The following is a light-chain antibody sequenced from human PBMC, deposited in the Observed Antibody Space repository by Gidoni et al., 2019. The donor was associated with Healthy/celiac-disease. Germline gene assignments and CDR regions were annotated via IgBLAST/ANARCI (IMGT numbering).Light chain of an antibody. CDR1: QSISSY. CDR2: AAS. CDR3: QQSYSTPLT. Sequence: DIQITPSPSSLSASVGDRVTITCRESQSISSYLNWYQQKPGKAPKLLIYAASSLQSGVPSRFSGSGSGTDFTLTISSLQPEDFATYYCQQSYSTPLTFGGGTKVEIK. J-gene: IGKJ4*01. V-gene: IGKV1-39*01.